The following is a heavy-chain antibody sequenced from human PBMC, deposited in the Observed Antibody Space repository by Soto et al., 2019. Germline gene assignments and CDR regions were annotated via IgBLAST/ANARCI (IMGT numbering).Heavy chain of an antibody. CDR2: VSDSGGNT. Sequence: GGSLRLSCSASGFSISNFGMFWVRQAPGRGLEWVSAVSDSGGNTYYADSVKGRSTMSRDNSKNTLFLQMNSLRVEDTAVYYCAKLVTTVDSYWGQGTLVTVSS. CDR1: GFSISNFG. D-gene: IGHD1-1*01. J-gene: IGHJ4*02. V-gene: IGHV3-23*01. CDR3: AKLVTTVDSY.